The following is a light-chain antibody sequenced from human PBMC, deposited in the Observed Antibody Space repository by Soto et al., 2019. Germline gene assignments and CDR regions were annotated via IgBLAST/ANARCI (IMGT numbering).Light chain of an antibody. CDR3: HQYGSSPPYT. Sequence: EVVLTQSPGTLSLSPGERATLSCRGSQSINNNYLAWYQQRPGQAPRLLIYGSSDRATGIPDRFSGSGSGTDFPLTISRLEPEDFAVYYCHQYGSSPPYTFVQGTKLEI. CDR1: QSINNNY. CDR2: GSS. V-gene: IGKV3-20*01. J-gene: IGKJ2*01.